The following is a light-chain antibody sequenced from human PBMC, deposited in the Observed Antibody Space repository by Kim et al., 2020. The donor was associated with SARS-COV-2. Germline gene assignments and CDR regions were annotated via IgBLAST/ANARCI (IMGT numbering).Light chain of an antibody. Sequence: GQSIPISCTGTSSDVGGYNYVAWYQQHPGKAPKLMIYDVSNRPSGVSNRFSGSKSGNTASLTISGLQAEDEADYYCSSYTSSSTFVFGGVTQLTVL. V-gene: IGLV2-14*03. J-gene: IGLJ2*01. CDR1: SSDVGGYNY. CDR3: SSYTSSSTFV. CDR2: DVS.